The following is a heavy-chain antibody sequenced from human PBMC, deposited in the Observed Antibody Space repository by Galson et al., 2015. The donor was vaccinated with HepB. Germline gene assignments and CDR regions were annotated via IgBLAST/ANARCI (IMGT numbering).Heavy chain of an antibody. D-gene: IGHD2-21*01. Sequence: QSGAEVKKPGAPVKVSCKASGGTFSSYAISWVRQAPGQGLEWMGGIIPIFGTANYAQKFQGRVTITADESTSTAYMELSSLRSEDTAVYYCARSIVVVIATHAFDIWGQGTMVTVSS. J-gene: IGHJ3*02. CDR2: IIPIFGTA. CDR1: GGTFSSYA. CDR3: ARSIVVVIATHAFDI. V-gene: IGHV1-69*13.